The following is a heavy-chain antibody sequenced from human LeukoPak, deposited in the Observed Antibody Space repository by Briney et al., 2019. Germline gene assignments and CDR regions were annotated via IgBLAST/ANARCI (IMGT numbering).Heavy chain of an antibody. CDR3: AKDLDSYGAIDY. J-gene: IGHJ4*02. CDR2: ISGSGGST. CDR1: GFTFSSYA. Sequence: GGSLRLSCAASGFTFSSYAMSWVRQAPGKGLEWVSAISGSGGSTYYADSVKGRFTISRDNSKNTLYLQMNSLRAEDTALYYCAKDLDSYGAIDYWGQGTLVTVSS. V-gene: IGHV3-23*01. D-gene: IGHD4/OR15-4a*01.